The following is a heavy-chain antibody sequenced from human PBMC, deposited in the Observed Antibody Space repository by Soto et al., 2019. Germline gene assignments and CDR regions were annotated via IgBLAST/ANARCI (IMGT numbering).Heavy chain of an antibody. CDR3: ACIFSGGYGYGFYYYGMDV. CDR2: IYYSGST. J-gene: IGHJ6*02. Sequence: PSETLSLTCTVCGGSISSSSYYWGWIRQPPGKGLEWIGSIYYSGSTYYNPSLKSRVTISVDTSKNQFSLKLSSVTAADTAVYYCACIFSGGYGYGFYYYGMDVWGQGTTVT. D-gene: IGHD5-18*01. V-gene: IGHV4-39*01. CDR1: GGSISSSSYY.